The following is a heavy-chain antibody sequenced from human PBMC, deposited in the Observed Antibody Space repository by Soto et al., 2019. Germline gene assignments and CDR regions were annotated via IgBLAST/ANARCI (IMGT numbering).Heavy chain of an antibody. CDR3: ATDLGGWPDY. V-gene: IGHV1-3*01. Sequence: QVQLVQSGAEVKKPGASVKVSCKASGYTFTSYAIHWVRQAPGQRLEWMGWSNAGNGNTKYSQKFQDRVTITRDTSASTAYMELSSLRSEDTAVYYCATDLGGWPDYWGQGTLVTVSS. D-gene: IGHD6-19*01. J-gene: IGHJ4*02. CDR2: SNAGNGNT. CDR1: GYTFTSYA.